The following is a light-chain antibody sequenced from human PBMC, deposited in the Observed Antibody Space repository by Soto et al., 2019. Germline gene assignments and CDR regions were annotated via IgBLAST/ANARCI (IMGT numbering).Light chain of an antibody. CDR1: QSVSSGY. Sequence: EIVLTQSPGTLSLSPRERATLSCRASQSVSSGYLAWYQHKPGQAPRLLIYGVSSRAPGIPDRFSGSGSGTDFTLTISRLEPEDCAVYYCQQYAASPRTVGQGTQVEVK. CDR2: GVS. V-gene: IGKV3-20*01. CDR3: QQYAASPRT. J-gene: IGKJ1*01.